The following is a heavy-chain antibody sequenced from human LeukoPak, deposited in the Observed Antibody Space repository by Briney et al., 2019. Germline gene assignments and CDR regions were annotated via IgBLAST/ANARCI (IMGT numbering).Heavy chain of an antibody. CDR3: TRLIGSGWYFDY. Sequence: GESLKISCKGSTYSFSDYWIGWVRQMPGKGLEWVAIIYPGDSDTRYSPSFQGQVTISAEKSISTVYLQWSSLQASDTATYYCTRLIGSGWYFDYWGQGTLVTVSS. J-gene: IGHJ4*02. V-gene: IGHV5-51*01. D-gene: IGHD3-10*01. CDR2: IYPGDSDT. CDR1: TYSFSDYW.